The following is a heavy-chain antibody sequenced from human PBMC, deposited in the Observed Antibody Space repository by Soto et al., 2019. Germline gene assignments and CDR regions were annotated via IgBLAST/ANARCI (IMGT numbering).Heavy chain of an antibody. Sequence: QVQLVQSGAEVKKPGASVKVSCKASGYTFTSYGISWVRQAPGQGLEWMGWISAYNGNTNYAQKLQGRVTMTTDTTTSTAYMELRSRRSDDTAVYYCARDLDSSSWYGGWFDPWGQGTLVTVSS. D-gene: IGHD6-13*01. CDR2: ISAYNGNT. CDR1: GYTFTSYG. J-gene: IGHJ5*02. CDR3: ARDLDSSSWYGGWFDP. V-gene: IGHV1-18*01.